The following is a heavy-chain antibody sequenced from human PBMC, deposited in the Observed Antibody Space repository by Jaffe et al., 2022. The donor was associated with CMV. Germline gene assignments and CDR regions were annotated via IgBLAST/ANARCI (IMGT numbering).Heavy chain of an antibody. J-gene: IGHJ3*02. CDR2: IYYSGST. CDR3: ARPAYLGAFDI. D-gene: IGHD3-16*01. CDR1: GGSISSSSYY. Sequence: QLQLQESGPGLVKPSETLSLTCTVSGGSISSSSYYWGWIRQPPGKGLEWIGSIYYSGSTYYNPSLKSRVTISVDTSKNQFSLKLSSVTAADTAVYYCARPAYLGAFDIWGQGTMVTVSS. V-gene: IGHV4-39*01.